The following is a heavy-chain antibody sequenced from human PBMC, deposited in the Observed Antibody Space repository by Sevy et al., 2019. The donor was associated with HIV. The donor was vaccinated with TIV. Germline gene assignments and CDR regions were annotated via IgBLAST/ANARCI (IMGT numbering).Heavy chain of an antibody. V-gene: IGHV3-7*01. D-gene: IGHD2-2*02. CDR2: IKEDGSEK. CDR3: ARDAGYCSSTSCYRGDYFDY. J-gene: IGHJ4*02. CDR1: GFTFSGNW. Sequence: GGSLRLSCAASGFTFSGNWMSWVRQAPGKGLEWVADIKEDGSEKYYVDSVKGRFTISRDNAKKSLYLQMNNLEAEDTAVYYCARDAGYCSSTSCYRGDYFDYWGQGTLVTVSS.